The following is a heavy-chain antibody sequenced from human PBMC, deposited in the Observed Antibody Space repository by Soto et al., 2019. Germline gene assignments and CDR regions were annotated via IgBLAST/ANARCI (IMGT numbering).Heavy chain of an antibody. CDR2: INTNGVNT. Sequence: EVQLVESGGGLVQPGGSLRLSCAASGFTFSGYSMFWVRQAPGKGLEYVSAINTNGVNTFYAKSVKGRFTISRGTSKNTMYLQMGSLRAEDMAVYYCARGRVEDSSGWATYFDYRGQGTLGTVSS. CDR3: ARGRVEDSSGWATYFDY. J-gene: IGHJ4*02. D-gene: IGHD6-19*01. V-gene: IGHV3-64*01. CDR1: GFTFSGYS.